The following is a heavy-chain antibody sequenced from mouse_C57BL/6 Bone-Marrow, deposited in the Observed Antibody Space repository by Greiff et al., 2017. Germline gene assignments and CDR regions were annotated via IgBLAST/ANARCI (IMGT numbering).Heavy chain of an antibody. CDR3: ASRSHSRSTMVKGYWYFDV. V-gene: IGHV1-26*01. J-gene: IGHJ1*03. D-gene: IGHD2-2*01. CDR1: GYTFTDYY. CDR2: INPNNGGT. Sequence: VQLQQSGPELVKPGASVKISCKASGYTFTDYYMNWVKQSHGKSLEWIGDINPNNGGTSYNQKFKGKATLTVDKSSSTAYMELRSLTSEDSAVYYGASRSHSRSTMVKGYWYFDVWGTGTTVTVAS.